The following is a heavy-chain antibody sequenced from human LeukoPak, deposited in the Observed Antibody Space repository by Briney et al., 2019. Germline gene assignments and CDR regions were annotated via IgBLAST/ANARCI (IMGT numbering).Heavy chain of an antibody. CDR2: ISWNSGSI. Sequence: GGSLRLSCAASGFTFDDYAMPWVRQAPGKGLEWVSGISWNSGSIGYADSVKGRFTISRDNSKNTLYLQMNSLRAEDTAVYYCAKDQRYDVYSSSSVYYYYGMDVWGQGTTVTVSS. J-gene: IGHJ6*02. CDR1: GFTFDDYA. V-gene: IGHV3-9*01. D-gene: IGHD6-6*01. CDR3: AKDQRYDVYSSSSVYYYYGMDV.